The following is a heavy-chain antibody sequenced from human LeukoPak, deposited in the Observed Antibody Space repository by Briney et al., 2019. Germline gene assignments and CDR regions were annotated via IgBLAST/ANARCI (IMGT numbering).Heavy chain of an antibody. CDR2: IYYSGST. CDR1: GGSISSYY. J-gene: IGHJ3*02. V-gene: IGHV4-59*01. Sequence: SETLSLTCTVSGGSISSYYWSWIRQPPGKGLEWIGYIYYSGSTNYNPSLKSRVTISEDTSKNQSSLKLSSVTAADTAVYYCARDRPYGSGSYAFDIWGQGTMVTVSS. D-gene: IGHD3-10*01. CDR3: ARDRPYGSGSYAFDI.